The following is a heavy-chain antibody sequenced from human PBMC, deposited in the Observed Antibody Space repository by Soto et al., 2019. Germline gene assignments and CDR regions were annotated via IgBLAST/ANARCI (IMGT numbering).Heavy chain of an antibody. J-gene: IGHJ1*01. V-gene: IGHV4-59*01. CDR3: ASDYYDSSGSLEYFLH. Sequence: SETLSLTCTVSGGSISSYYWSWIRQPPGKGLEWIGYIYYSGSTNYNPSLKSRVTISVDTSKNQFSLKLSSVTAADTAVYYCASDYYDSSGSLEYFLHWVQGTLVTVS. CDR1: GGSISSYY. D-gene: IGHD3-22*01. CDR2: IYYSGST.